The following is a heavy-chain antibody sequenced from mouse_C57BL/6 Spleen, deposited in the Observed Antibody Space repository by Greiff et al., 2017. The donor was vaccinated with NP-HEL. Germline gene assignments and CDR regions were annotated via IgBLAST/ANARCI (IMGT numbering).Heavy chain of an antibody. CDR3: ARSRGNYDY. J-gene: IGHJ2*01. CDR1: GYAFTNYL. V-gene: IGHV1-54*01. Sequence: VQGVESGAELVRPGTSVKVSCKASGYAFTNYLIEWVKQRPGQGLEWLGVINPGSGGTNYTEKFKGKETLTAEQSSSTAYMQLSSLTSEDSAVYFCARSRGNYDYWGQGTTLTVSS. D-gene: IGHD2-1*01. CDR2: INPGSGGT.